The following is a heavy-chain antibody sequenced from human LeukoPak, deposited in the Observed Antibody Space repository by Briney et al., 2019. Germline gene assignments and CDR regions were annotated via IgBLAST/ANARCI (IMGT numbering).Heavy chain of an antibody. CDR2: MYHSGST. Sequence: SETLSLTCAVYGGSFSGYYWSWIRQPPGKGLEWIGYMYHSGSTNYNPSLKSRVTISVDTPKNQFSLKLSSVTAADTAVYYCARHSAHASTNDAFDIWGQGTMVTVSS. CDR3: ARHSAHASTNDAFDI. V-gene: IGHV4-59*01. D-gene: IGHD2-2*01. J-gene: IGHJ3*02. CDR1: GGSFSGYY.